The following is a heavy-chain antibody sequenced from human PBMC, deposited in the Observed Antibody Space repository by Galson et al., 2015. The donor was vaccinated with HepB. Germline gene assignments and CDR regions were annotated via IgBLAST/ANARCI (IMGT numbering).Heavy chain of an antibody. J-gene: IGHJ6*02. V-gene: IGHV4-30-2*01. CDR1: GVSIATGGYS. CDR3: ASQKAYHYAMDV. Sequence: TLSLTCAVSGVSIATGGYSWSWIRQPPGKGLEWIGYIYHNGITYYNPSLKSRLTISMDRSKNQFSLNLSSVTAADTAVYYCASQKAYHYAMDVWGQGTTVTVSS. CDR2: IYHNGIT.